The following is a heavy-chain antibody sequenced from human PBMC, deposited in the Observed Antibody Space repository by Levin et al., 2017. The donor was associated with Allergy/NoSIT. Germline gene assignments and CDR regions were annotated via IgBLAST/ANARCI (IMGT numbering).Heavy chain of an antibody. D-gene: IGHD1-26*01. J-gene: IGHJ4*02. V-gene: IGHV3-64D*06. CDR1: GFTFSSYS. CDR2: IDGNGANT. CDR3: VKQTAGAGNF. Sequence: RSGGSLRLSCSASGFTFSSYSMHWVRQAPGKGLEYVSAIDGNGANTYYAESVKGRFTISRDNSKNTLYLQMSSLRSEDTAVYYCVKQTAGAGNFWGQGTLVTVSS.